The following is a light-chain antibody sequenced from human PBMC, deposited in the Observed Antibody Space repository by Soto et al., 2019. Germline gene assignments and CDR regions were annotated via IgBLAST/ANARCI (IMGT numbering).Light chain of an antibody. Sequence: EIVLTQSPGTLSLSPGERATLSCRASQSVSSSYLAWYQQKPGQAPRLLIYVASSRATGIPDRFSGSGSGTDFTLTISRLEPEECAVYYCQQYGSSPLTFGGGTKVEIK. V-gene: IGKV3-20*01. CDR1: QSVSSSY. CDR3: QQYGSSPLT. J-gene: IGKJ4*01. CDR2: VAS.